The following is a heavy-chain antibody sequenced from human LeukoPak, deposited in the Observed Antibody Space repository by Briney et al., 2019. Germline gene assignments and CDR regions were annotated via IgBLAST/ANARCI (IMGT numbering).Heavy chain of an antibody. CDR3: AGDSTGYSSGWYLGYGMDV. CDR2: IIPIFGTA. CDR1: GGTLSSYA. D-gene: IGHD6-19*01. J-gene: IGHJ6*02. Sequence: SVKVSCKASGGTLSSYAISWVRQAPGQGLEWMGGIIPIFGTANYAQKFQGRVTITADESTSTAYMELSSLRSEDTAVYYCAGDSTGYSSGWYLGYGMDVWGQGTTVTVSS. V-gene: IGHV1-69*01.